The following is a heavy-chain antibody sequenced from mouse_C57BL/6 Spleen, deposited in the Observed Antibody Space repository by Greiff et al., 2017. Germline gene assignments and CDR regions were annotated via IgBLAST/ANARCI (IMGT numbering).Heavy chain of an antibody. D-gene: IGHD2-3*01. J-gene: IGHJ1*03. Sequence: DVKLVESGPGLAKPSQTLSLTCSVTGYSITSDYWNWIRKFPGNKLEYMGYISYSGITYYNPSLKSRISITRDAAKNQYYLQLNSVTTEDIATYYCAGYDDGCFGYWYFDVWGTGTTVTVSS. CDR3: AGYDDGCFGYWYFDV. V-gene: IGHV3-8*01. CDR1: GYSITSDY. CDR2: ISYSGIT.